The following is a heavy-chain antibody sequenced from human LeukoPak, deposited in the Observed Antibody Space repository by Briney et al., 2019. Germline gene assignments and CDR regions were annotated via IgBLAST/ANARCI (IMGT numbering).Heavy chain of an antibody. D-gene: IGHD1-26*01. V-gene: IGHV3-33*06. CDR2: IWYDGTNK. CDR3: AKDRGSYSTTADS. J-gene: IGHJ5*01. CDR1: GFTFSDYG. Sequence: GGSLRLSCAASGFTFSDYGIHWVRQAPGKGLEWVAVIWYDGTNKYYGDSVKGRFTISGDNSKNTLYLQMNSLRAEDTAVYYCAKDRGSYSTTADSWGQGTLVTVSS.